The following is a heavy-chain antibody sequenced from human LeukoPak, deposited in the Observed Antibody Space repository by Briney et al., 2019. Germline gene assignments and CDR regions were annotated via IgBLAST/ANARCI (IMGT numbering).Heavy chain of an antibody. D-gene: IGHD6-19*01. Sequence: SETLSLTCTVSGGSISGYYWSWIRQPPGKGLEWIGYIYYSGSTNYNPSLKSRVTISVDTSKNQISLRLSSVTAADTAVYYCANFRYISGSFDYWGQGTLVTVSS. J-gene: IGHJ4*02. CDR3: ANFRYISGSFDY. CDR2: IYYSGST. CDR1: GGSISGYY. V-gene: IGHV4-59*01.